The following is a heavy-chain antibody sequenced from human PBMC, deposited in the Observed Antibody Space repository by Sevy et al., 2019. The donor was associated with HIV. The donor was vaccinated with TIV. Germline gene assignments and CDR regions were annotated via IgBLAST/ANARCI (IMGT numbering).Heavy chain of an antibody. CDR3: ATLFHYSSQFDC. Sequence: GGSLRLSCAASGFTFSSYGMNWVRQAPGKGLEWVSYISNISRTIYYADSVRGRFTISRDNAKNSLYLQMNSLRDEDTAVYYCATLFHYSSQFDCWGQGTLVTVSS. CDR1: GFTFSSYG. V-gene: IGHV3-48*02. D-gene: IGHD4-4*01. J-gene: IGHJ4*02. CDR2: ISNISRTI.